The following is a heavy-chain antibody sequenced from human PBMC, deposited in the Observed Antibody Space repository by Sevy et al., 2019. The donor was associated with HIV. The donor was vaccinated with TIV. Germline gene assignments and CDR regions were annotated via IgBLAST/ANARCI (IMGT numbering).Heavy chain of an antibody. CDR3: ARVRCSGGSCRPNEYYYYYYGMDV. CDR2: IWYDGSNK. J-gene: IGHJ6*02. V-gene: IGHV3-33*01. CDR1: GFTFSSYG. Sequence: GGSLRLSCAASGFTFSSYGMHWVRQAPGKGLEWVAVIWYDGSNKYYADSVKGRFTISRDNSKNTLYLQMNSLRAEDTAVYYCARVRCSGGSCRPNEYYYYYYGMDVWGQGTTVTVSS. D-gene: IGHD2-15*01.